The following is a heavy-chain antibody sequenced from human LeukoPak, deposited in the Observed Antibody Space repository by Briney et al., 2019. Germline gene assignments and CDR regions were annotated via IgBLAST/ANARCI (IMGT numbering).Heavy chain of an antibody. CDR2: ISSSGSTI. V-gene: IGHV3-48*04. J-gene: IGHJ3*02. CDR3: ARGSVDIVASDAFDI. Sequence: GGSLRLSCAASGFTFSSYAMSWVRQAPGKGLEWVSYISSSGSTIYYADSVKGRFTISRDNAKNSLYLQMNSLRAEDTAVYYCARGSVDIVASDAFDIWGQGTMVTVSS. CDR1: GFTFSSYA. D-gene: IGHD5-12*01.